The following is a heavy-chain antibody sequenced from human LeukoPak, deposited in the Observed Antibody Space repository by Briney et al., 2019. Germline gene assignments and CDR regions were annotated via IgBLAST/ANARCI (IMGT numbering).Heavy chain of an antibody. Sequence: PSETLSLTCTVSGGSISSYYWSWIRQPPGKGLEWIGYIYYSGSTNYNPSLKSRVTISVDTSKNQFSLKLSSVTAADTAVYYCARHVDTAFNWFDPWGQGTLVTVSS. CDR3: ARHVDTAFNWFDP. D-gene: IGHD5-18*01. J-gene: IGHJ5*02. V-gene: IGHV4-59*08. CDR1: GGSISSYY. CDR2: IYYSGST.